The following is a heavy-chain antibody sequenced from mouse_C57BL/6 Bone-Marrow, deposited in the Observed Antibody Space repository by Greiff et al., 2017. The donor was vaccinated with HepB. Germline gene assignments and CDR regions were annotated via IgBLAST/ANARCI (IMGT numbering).Heavy chain of an antibody. V-gene: IGHV5-6*01. CDR1: GFTFSSYG. J-gene: IGHJ2*01. CDR2: ISSGGSYT. D-gene: IGHD2-3*01. Sequence: EVMLVESGGDLVKPGGSLKLSCAASGFTFSSYGMSWVRQTPDKRLEWVATISSGGSYTYYPDSVKGRFTISRDNAKNTLYLQMSSLKSEDTAMYYCASDGYSDYWGQGTTLTVSS. CDR3: ASDGYSDY.